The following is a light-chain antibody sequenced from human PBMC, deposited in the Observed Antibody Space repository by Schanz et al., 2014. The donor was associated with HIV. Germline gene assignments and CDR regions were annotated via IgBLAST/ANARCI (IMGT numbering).Light chain of an antibody. CDR3: GTWDSRLSVGV. Sequence: QSVLTQPPSVSAAPGQRVTISCSGSALNIGHSSVSWYQQFPGTAPRLLLYDDHVRPSDIPDRFSGSKSGPSATLGITGVQTEDEADYFCGTWDSRLSVGVFGGGTKLTVL. J-gene: IGLJ3*02. CDR2: DDH. V-gene: IGLV1-51*01. CDR1: ALNIGHSS.